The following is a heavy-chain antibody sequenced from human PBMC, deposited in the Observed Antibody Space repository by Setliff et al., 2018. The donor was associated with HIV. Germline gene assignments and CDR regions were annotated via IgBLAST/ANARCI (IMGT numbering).Heavy chain of an antibody. J-gene: IGHJ4*02. CDR1: GYTFTGYY. V-gene: IGHV1-2*02. CDR3: ARDPNVGYSSAWYLNYFDY. Sequence: GASVKVSCKASGYTFTGYYMHWVRQAPGQGLEWMGWINPNSGGTNYAQKFQGRVTMTRDTSISTAYMELSRLRSDDTAVYYCARDPNVGYSSAWYLNYFDYWGQGTQVTVSS. D-gene: IGHD6-19*01. CDR2: INPNSGGT.